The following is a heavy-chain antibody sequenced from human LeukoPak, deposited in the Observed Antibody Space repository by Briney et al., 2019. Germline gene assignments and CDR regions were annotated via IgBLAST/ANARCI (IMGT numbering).Heavy chain of an antibody. CDR2: IDPSDSYT. V-gene: IGHV5-10-1*01. CDR3: ARHVEYYYGMDV. D-gene: IGHD2-21*01. Sequence: GESLKISCKGSGYSFTSYWISWVRQMPGKGLEWMGRIDPSDSYTNYSQSFQGHVTISADKSISTAYLQWSSLKASDTAMYYCARHVEYYYGMDVWGQGTTVTVSS. CDR1: GYSFTSYW. J-gene: IGHJ6*02.